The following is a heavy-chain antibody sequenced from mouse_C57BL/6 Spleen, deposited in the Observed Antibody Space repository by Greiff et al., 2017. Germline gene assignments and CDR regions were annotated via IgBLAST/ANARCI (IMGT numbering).Heavy chain of an antibody. CDR3: ASDRPYSYAMDY. CDR2: ITYDGSST. Sequence: EVQLVESEGGLVQPGSSMKLSCTASGFTFSDYYMAWVRQVPEKGLEWVANITYDGSSTYYLDSLKSRFIISSDNAKNILYLQMNSLKSENTATYYCASDRPYSYAMDYWGQGTSVTVSS. J-gene: IGHJ4*01. V-gene: IGHV5-16*01. CDR1: GFTFSDYY.